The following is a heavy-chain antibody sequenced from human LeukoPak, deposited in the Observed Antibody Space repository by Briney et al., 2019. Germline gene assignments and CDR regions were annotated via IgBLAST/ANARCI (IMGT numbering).Heavy chain of an antibody. CDR1: GFTFDDYG. D-gene: IGHD6-19*01. V-gene: IGHV3-23*01. Sequence: PGGSLRLSCAASGFTFDDYGMSWVRQAPGKGLEWVSAISGSGGSTYYADSVKGRFTISRDNSKNTLYLQMNSLRAEDTAVYYCANNALSIAVAGTPKDWGQGTLVTVSS. J-gene: IGHJ4*02. CDR3: ANNALSIAVAGTPKD. CDR2: ISGSGGST.